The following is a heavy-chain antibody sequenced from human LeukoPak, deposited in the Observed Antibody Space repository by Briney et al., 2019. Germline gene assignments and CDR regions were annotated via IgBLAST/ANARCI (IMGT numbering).Heavy chain of an antibody. V-gene: IGHV3-23*01. CDR2: LSGSLDRT. CDR1: GFTFSAYT. D-gene: IGHD1-26*01. Sequence: GGSLRLSCAASGFTFSAYTMAWVRQVPGKGLDWVSSLSGSLDRTYYADSVQGRFTISRDNVKNILYLEMNTLRVEDTALYCAKYRLGPTSEFDLWGQGTLVTVSS. CDR3: AKYRLGPTSEFDL. J-gene: IGHJ4*02.